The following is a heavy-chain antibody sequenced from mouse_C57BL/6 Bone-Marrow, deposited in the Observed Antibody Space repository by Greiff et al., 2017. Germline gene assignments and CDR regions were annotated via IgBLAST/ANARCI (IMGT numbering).Heavy chain of an antibody. CDR2: ISSGGSYT. V-gene: IGHV5-6*01. D-gene: IGHD2-2*01. CDR1: GFTFSSYG. CDR3: ARHDLVTDYYAIDY. Sequence: EVKLVESGGDLVKPGGSLKLSCAASGFTFSSYGMSWVRQTPDKRLEWVATISSGGSYTYYPDSVKGRFTISRDNAKNTLYLQMSSLRSEDTAMYYCARHDLVTDYYAIDYWGQGTSVTVSS. J-gene: IGHJ4*01.